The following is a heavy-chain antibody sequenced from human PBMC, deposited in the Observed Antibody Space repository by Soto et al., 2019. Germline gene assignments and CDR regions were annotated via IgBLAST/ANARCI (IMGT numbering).Heavy chain of an antibody. CDR2: IRGGGSPT. D-gene: IGHD1-7*01. CDR1: GFTFSTYE. V-gene: IGHV3-48*03. J-gene: IGHJ4*02. Sequence: VGSLRLSCAASGFTFSTYEMNWVRQAPGKGLEWISYIRGGGSPTYYAESVKGRFTVSRDDAKRSLYLQMSSLRVEDTAVYYCATKVFGNTYFANWGQGTLVTVSS. CDR3: ATKVFGNTYFAN.